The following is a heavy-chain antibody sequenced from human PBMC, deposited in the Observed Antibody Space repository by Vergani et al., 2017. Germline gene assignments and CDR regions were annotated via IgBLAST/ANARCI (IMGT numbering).Heavy chain of an antibody. CDR1: GYTFTGYY. CDR3: ARATYYYDSSGLFDP. CDR2: INPNSGGT. J-gene: IGHJ5*02. V-gene: IGHV1-2*02. D-gene: IGHD3-22*01. Sequence: QVQLVQSGAEVKKPGASVKVSCKASGYTFTGYYMHWVRQAPGQGLEWVGWINPNSGGTNYAQKFQGRVTMTRDTSISTAYMELSRLRSDDTAVYYCARATYYYDSSGLFDPWGQGTLVTVSS.